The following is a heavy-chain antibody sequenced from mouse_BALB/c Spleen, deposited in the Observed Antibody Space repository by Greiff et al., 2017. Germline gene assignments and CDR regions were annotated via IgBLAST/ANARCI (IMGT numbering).Heavy chain of an antibody. Sequence: VQLQQSGAELVRPGSSVTISCTASGFAFSSYWMNWVKQSPGQGLEWIGQICPGDGDTNYNGKFKGKATLTADKSSSTDYMQLSSLTSEDSAVYFCARDDYFDDWGQGTTLTVSA. CDR2: ICPGDGDT. D-gene: IGHD2-3*01. V-gene: IGHV1-80*01. J-gene: IGHJ2*01. CDR3: ARDDYFDD. CDR1: GFAFSSYW.